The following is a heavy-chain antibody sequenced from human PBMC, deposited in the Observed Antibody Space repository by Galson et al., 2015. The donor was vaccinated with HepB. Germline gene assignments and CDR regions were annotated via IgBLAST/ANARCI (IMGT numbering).Heavy chain of an antibody. CDR2: ISGSGGST. CDR3: AKGVQKWLQGGVLNF. V-gene: IGHV3-23*01. CDR1: GFTFSSYA. Sequence: SLRLSCAASGFTFSSYAMSWVRQAPGKGLEWVSAISGSGGSTYYADSVKGRFTISRDNAKNTLYLQMNSLRAEDTAVYYCAKGVQKWLQGGVLNFWGQGTLVTVT. D-gene: IGHD2-8*02. J-gene: IGHJ4*02.